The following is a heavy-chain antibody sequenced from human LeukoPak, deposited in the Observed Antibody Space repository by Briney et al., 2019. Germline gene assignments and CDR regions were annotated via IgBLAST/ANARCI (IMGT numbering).Heavy chain of an antibody. Sequence: SETLSLTCGVYGVSVTGNYWRWIRQPPGKRREWIGEMNDDGYTNYNPSLRGRVTISLDRSENHFSLRLTSVTAADTAVYYCARIRCGHTDDICYNHWGQGTLVTVCS. D-gene: IGHD2-2*02. J-gene: IGHJ4*02. CDR1: GVSVTGNY. CDR2: MNDDGYT. CDR3: ARIRCGHTDDICYNH. V-gene: IGHV4-34*01.